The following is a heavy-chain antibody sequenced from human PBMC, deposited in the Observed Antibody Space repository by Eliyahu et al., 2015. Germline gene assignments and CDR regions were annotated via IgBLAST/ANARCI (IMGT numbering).Heavy chain of an antibody. D-gene: IGHD1-26*01. J-gene: IGHJ6*02. Sequence: GLVKPSEIYHSGSTNYNPSLKSRVTISVDKSKNQFSLKLSSVTAADTAVYYCARGRELQGYYYYGMDVWGQGTTVTVSS. V-gene: IGHV4-4*02. CDR3: ARGRELQGYYYYGMDV. CDR2: IYHSGST.